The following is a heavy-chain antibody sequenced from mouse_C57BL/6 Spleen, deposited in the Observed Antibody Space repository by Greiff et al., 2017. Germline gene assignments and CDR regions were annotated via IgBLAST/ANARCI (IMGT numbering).Heavy chain of an antibody. CDR1: GYSITSGYY. Sequence: ESGPGLVKPSQSLSLTCSVTGYSITSGYYWNWIRQFPGNKLEWMGYISYDGSNNYNPSLKNRISITRDTSKNQFFLKLNSVTTEDTATYYCARGSLGTGFDYWGQGTTLTVSS. CDR2: ISYDGSN. V-gene: IGHV3-6*01. D-gene: IGHD3-3*01. CDR3: ARGSLGTGFDY. J-gene: IGHJ2*01.